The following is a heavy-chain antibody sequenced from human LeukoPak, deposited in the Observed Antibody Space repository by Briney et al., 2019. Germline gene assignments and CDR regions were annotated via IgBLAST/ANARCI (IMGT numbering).Heavy chain of an antibody. CDR3: ARERRTYDGSGYYYDS. Sequence: SETLSLTCTVSGASISNYYWGWIRQPAGKGLEWIGRIFTNGNTDFNPSLKSRVTMSVDPSKNQFSLKLTSVTAADTAVYYCARERRTYDGSGYYYDSWGQGTLVTVSS. CDR2: IFTNGNT. J-gene: IGHJ5*02. D-gene: IGHD3-22*01. V-gene: IGHV4-4*07. CDR1: GASISNYY.